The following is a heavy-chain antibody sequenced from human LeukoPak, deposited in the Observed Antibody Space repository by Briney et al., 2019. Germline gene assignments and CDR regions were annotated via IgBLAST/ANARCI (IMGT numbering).Heavy chain of an antibody. CDR1: GFTFSEYE. D-gene: IGHD3-16*02. Sequence: GGSLRLSCAASGFTFSEYELNWVRQAPGKGLEWVSYINPTGTIIYYADSVKGRFTISRDNAKNSLYLQMNSLRAEDTAVYYCARVRADYVWGSYRPYYYYMDVWGKGTTVTISS. J-gene: IGHJ6*03. CDR2: INPTGTII. CDR3: ARVRADYVWGSYRPYYYYMDV. V-gene: IGHV3-11*01.